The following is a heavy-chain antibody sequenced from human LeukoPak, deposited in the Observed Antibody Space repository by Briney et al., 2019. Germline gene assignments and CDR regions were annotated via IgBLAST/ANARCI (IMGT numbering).Heavy chain of an antibody. D-gene: IGHD6-19*01. J-gene: IGHJ4*02. CDR2: IKEDGSEK. CDR3: ARETGQWLALDH. Sequence: GGSLRLSCAASGFTFKNYWMSWVRQAPGKGLEWVANIKEDGSEKYYVDSVKGRFTVSRDNAKNSLYLQMNSLRVEDTAVYYCARETGQWLALDHWGQGTLVTVSS. V-gene: IGHV3-7*01. CDR1: GFTFKNYW.